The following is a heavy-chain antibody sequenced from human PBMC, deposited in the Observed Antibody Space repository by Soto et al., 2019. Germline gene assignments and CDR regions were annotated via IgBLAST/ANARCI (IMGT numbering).Heavy chain of an antibody. CDR3: ARAYYYDSSGYSEFDY. J-gene: IGHJ4*02. CDR1: GGTCSSYA. CDR2: IIPIFGTA. D-gene: IGHD3-22*01. V-gene: IGHV1-69*13. Sequence: SVKVSGKASGGTCSSYAISWVRQAPGQGLEWMGGIIPIFGTANYAQKFQGRVTITADESTSTAYMELSSLRSEDTAVYYCARAYYYDSSGYSEFDYWGQGTLVTVSS.